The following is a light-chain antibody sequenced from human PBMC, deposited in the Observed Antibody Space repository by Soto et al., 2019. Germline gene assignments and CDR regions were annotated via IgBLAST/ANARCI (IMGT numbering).Light chain of an antibody. CDR3: ISYAGSNKPA. J-gene: IGLJ2*01. Sequence: QSVLTQPPSASGSPGQSVAISCSGTSSDVGGYNYVSWYQQHPGKAPKLTIYDVNKRPSGVPDRFSGSKSGNTASLTVSGLQAEDEADYYCISYAGSNKPAFGGGTKLTVL. V-gene: IGLV2-8*01. CDR1: SSDVGGYNY. CDR2: DVN.